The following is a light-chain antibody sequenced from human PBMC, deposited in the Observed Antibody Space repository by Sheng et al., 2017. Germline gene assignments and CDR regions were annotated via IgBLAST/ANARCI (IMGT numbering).Light chain of an antibody. Sequence: QSVLTQPPSVSAAPGQKVTISCSGSSSNIGNNYVSWYQHLSGTAPKLLISGISDRFSGSKSGTSATLGISGLQTGDEADYYCGAWDRSLSDVVFGGGTKLTVL. V-gene: IGLV1-51*01. CDR1: SSNIGNNY. J-gene: IGLJ2*01. CDR3: GAWDRSLSDVV.